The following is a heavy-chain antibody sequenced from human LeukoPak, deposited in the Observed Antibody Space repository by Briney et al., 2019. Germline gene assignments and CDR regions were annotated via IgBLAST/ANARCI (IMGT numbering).Heavy chain of an antibody. CDR1: GYTFTSYY. CDR2: INPSGGST. J-gene: IGHJ4*02. V-gene: IGHV1-46*01. Sequence: ASVKVSCKASGYTFTSYYMHWVRQAPGQGLEWMGIINPSGGSTSYAQKFQGRVTMTRDTSTSTVYMELSSLRSEDTAVYYCARSCSSTSCYLRIFDYWGQGTLVTVSS. D-gene: IGHD2-2*01. CDR3: ARSCSSTSCYLRIFDY.